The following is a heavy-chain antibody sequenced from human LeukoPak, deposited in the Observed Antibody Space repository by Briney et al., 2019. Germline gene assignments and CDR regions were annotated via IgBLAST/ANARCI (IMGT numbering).Heavy chain of an antibody. D-gene: IGHD3-10*01. CDR2: IYYSGST. CDR1: GGSISIYF. J-gene: IGHJ4*02. Sequence: PSETLSLTCTVAGGSISIYFWSWIRQPPGKGLEWIGYIYYSGSTNYNPSLKSRVTISADTSRNQFSLKLTSVTAADTAIFYCARHRDHYGSGYHFDFWGQGTLVTVSS. CDR3: ARHRDHYGSGYHFDF. V-gene: IGHV4-59*08.